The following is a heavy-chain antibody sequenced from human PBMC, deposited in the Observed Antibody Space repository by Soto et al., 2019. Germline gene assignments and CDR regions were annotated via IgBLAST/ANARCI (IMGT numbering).Heavy chain of an antibody. J-gene: IGHJ6*01. CDR3: ARDPQLLWFGVLRVRGCMDG. CDR2: ISAYNGNT. V-gene: IGHV1-18*04. D-gene: IGHD3-10*01. CDR1: GYTFTSYG. Sequence: QVQLVQSGAEVKKPGASVKVSCKASGYTFTSYGISWVRQAPGQGLEWMGWISAYNGNTNYAQKLQGRVTMTTDTSTSTAYMELRSLRSDETAVYYCARDPQLLWFGVLRVRGCMDGWGQGTPVTVSA.